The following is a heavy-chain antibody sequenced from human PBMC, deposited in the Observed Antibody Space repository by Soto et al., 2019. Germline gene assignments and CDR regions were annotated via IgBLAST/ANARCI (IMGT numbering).Heavy chain of an antibody. Sequence: QVQLQESGPGLVKPSGTLSLTCAVSGGSISSSNWWTWVRQPPGKGLEWIGEIYHSGTTNYNLSLKSRVTISVDKSKSQFSLNLTSVTAADTAIYYCARGGSGVAKFDYWGQGTLVTVSS. CDR3: ARGGSGVAKFDY. CDR2: IYHSGTT. V-gene: IGHV4-4*02. D-gene: IGHD7-27*01. J-gene: IGHJ4*02. CDR1: GGSISSSNW.